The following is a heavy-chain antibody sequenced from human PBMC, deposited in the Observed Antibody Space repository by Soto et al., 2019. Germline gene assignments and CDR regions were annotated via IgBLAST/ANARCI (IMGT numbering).Heavy chain of an antibody. CDR3: ARVLGGSDTAGLFDY. D-gene: IGHD1-26*01. Sequence: EVQLVESGGGLVQPGGSLRLSCAASGFTFSSYSMNWVRQAPGKGLEWVSYISSSSSTIYYADSVKGRFTISRDNAKNSLYLQMNSLRDEDTAVYYCARVLGGSDTAGLFDYWGQGTLVTVSS. V-gene: IGHV3-48*02. CDR1: GFTFSSYS. J-gene: IGHJ4*02. CDR2: ISSSSSTI.